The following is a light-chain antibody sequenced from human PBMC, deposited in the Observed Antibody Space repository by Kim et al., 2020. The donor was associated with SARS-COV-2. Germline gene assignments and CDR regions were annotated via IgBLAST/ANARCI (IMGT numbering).Light chain of an antibody. CDR1: ALPKQY. Sequence: SSELTQPPSVSVSPGQTARITCSGDALPKQYAYWYQQKPGQAPVLVIYKDSERPSGIPERFSGSSSGTTVTLTISGVQAEDEADYYCQSADNSGTYVVFGGGTQLTVL. J-gene: IGLJ2*01. CDR3: QSADNSGTYVV. CDR2: KDS. V-gene: IGLV3-25*03.